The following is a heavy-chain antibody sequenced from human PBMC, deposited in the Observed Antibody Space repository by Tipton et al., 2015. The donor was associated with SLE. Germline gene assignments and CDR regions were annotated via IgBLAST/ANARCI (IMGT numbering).Heavy chain of an antibody. CDR3: ASSEGF. Sequence: TLSLTCAVYGGSFSGYFWSWIRQIPGKGLEWIGEIIHSGGTRYNPSLKSRVTISVDMSKNQFSLNLTSVTAADTAVYYCASSEGFWGQGTLVTVSS. CDR1: GGSFSGYF. CDR2: IIHSGGT. J-gene: IGHJ4*02. V-gene: IGHV4-34*12.